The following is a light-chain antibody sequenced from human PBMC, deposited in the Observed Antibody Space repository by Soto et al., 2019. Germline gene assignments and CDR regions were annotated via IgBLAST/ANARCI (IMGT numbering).Light chain of an antibody. J-gene: IGKJ5*01. Sequence: ESVLTQSPGTLSLSPWERATLSFRASQTVTRNYVAWHQQKPVQTPRLLVYGASSRATGIPDRFSGSGSGTDFTLTISRLEPEDFAVYYCQQHGSSPITFAQGTRLE. V-gene: IGKV3-20*01. CDR3: QQHGSSPIT. CDR2: GAS. CDR1: QTVTRNY.